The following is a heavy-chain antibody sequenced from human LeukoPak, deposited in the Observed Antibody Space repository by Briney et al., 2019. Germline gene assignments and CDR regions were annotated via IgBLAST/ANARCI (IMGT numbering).Heavy chain of an antibody. Sequence: PSETLSLTCTVSGGSISSYYWSWIRQPPGKGLEWIGEINHSGSTNYNPSLKSRVTISVDTSKNQFSLKLSSVTAADTAVYYCASWIGGSGSYRDYWGQGTLVTVSS. CDR2: INHSGST. V-gene: IGHV4-34*01. CDR3: ASWIGGSGSYRDY. CDR1: GGSISSYY. D-gene: IGHD3-10*01. J-gene: IGHJ4*02.